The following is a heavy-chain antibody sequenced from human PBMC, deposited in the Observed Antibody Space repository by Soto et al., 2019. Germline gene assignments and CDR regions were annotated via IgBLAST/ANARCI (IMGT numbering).Heavy chain of an antibody. V-gene: IGHV6-1*01. CDR3: ARYTSSWYLEY. CDR2: TYYRSKWYA. CDR1: GGGVANNTAV. J-gene: IGHJ4*02. Sequence: FSLTCAVSGGGVANNTAVWDWIRQSPSGGLEWLGRTYYRSKWYADYALSVRSRITIIPDTSKNQFSLHLNSVTPEDTAVYYCARYTSSWYLEYWGQGTLVTVSS. D-gene: IGHD2-15*01.